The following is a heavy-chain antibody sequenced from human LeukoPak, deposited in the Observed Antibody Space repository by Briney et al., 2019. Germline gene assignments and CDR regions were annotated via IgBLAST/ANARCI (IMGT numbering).Heavy chain of an antibody. CDR2: ISNSGSTV. CDR3: ARVKWSSAWSGY. J-gene: IGHJ4*02. V-gene: IGHV3-48*01. CDR1: GFTFSVYG. Sequence: GGSLRLSCAASGFTFSVYGMNWVRQAPGKGLEWASYISNSGSTVTYADSVKGRFTISRDNAKNSLYLQMSSLRVEDTAVYYCARVKWSSAWSGYWGQGVLVTVSS. D-gene: IGHD6-19*01.